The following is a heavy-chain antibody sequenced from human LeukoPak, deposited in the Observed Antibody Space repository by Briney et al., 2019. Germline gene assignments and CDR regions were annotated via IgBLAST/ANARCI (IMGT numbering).Heavy chain of an antibody. CDR1: VGSISSGGYY. V-gene: IGHV4-31*03. CDR3: ARGYYYGSGSIHFDY. Sequence: SQTLSLTCTVSVGSISSGGYYWSWIPQHPGKGLEWIGYIYYSGSTYYNPSLKSRVTISVDTSKNQFSLKLSSVTAADTAVYYCARGYYYGSGSIHFDYWGQGTLVTVSS. CDR2: IYYSGST. J-gene: IGHJ4*02. D-gene: IGHD3-10*01.